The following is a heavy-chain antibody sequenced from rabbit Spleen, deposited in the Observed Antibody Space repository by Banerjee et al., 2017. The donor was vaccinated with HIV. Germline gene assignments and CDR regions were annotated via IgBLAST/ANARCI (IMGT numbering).Heavy chain of an antibody. V-gene: IGHV1S40*01. CDR1: GVSFSSSSY. J-gene: IGHJ6*01. CDR3: ARDTASSFSSYGMDL. D-gene: IGHD8-1*01. CDR2: IDSGSSGFT. Sequence: QSLEESGGDLVKPGASLTLTCTASGVSFSSSSYMCWVRQAPGKGLEWIACIDSGSSGFTYFASWAKGQFTISKTSSTTVTLQMTSLTAADTATYFCARDTASSFSSYGMDLWGPGTLVTVS.